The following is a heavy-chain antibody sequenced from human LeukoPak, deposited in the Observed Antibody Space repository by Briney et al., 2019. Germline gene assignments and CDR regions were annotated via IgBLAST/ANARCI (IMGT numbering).Heavy chain of an antibody. V-gene: IGHV1-18*01. J-gene: IGHJ3*02. CDR3: ARDTKTMVRGPNDAFDI. CDR1: GFTFTSYT. Sequence: ASVKVSCKASGFTFTSYTITWVRQAPGQGLEWMGWISAYNGNTNYAQKLQGRVTMTTDTSTSTAYMELRSLRSDDTAVYYCARDTKTMVRGPNDAFDIWGQGTMVTVSS. CDR2: ISAYNGNT. D-gene: IGHD3-10*01.